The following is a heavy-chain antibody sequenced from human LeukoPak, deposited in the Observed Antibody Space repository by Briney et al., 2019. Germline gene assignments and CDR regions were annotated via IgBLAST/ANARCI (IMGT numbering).Heavy chain of an antibody. D-gene: IGHD4-11*01. CDR1: GYPFTSFG. V-gene: IGHV1-18*03. CDR2: ISGYNGKT. CDR3: ARDRVYDYSNPRGFDY. J-gene: IGHJ4*02. Sequence: ASVKVSCKASGYPFTSFGISWVRQASGQGLEWMGWISGYNGKTNYAQNLQGRVTMTTDTSTSTAYVELGSLRSDDMAVYYCARDRVYDYSNPRGFDYWGQGTLVTVSS.